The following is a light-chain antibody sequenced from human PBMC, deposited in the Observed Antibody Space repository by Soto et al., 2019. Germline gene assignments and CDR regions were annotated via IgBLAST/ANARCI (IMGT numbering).Light chain of an antibody. CDR2: DTS. Sequence: EIVLTQSPGTLSLSPGERATLSCRASQSVSSSYLAWYQQKPGQAPRLLIYDTSSRATGIPDRFSGSGSGTDFNLAISRLEPEDFAVYYCQPCGSSPSFGQGTKVEL. V-gene: IGKV3-20*01. CDR1: QSVSSSY. CDR3: QPCGSSPS. J-gene: IGKJ1*01.